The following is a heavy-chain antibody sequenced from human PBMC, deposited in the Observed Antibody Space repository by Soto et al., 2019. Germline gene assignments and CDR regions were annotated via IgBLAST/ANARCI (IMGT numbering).Heavy chain of an antibody. CDR1: GGSISSSTSY. Sequence: PSETLSLTCTVSGGSISSSTSYWGWIRQPPGKGLEWIGNIYYSGSTYYNPSLKSRVTLSADTSKNQFSLKASSVTAADTAVYFFVRISANTRTEEVHDAFEVWGQGTMVTLSS. CDR3: VRISANTRTEEVHDAFEV. J-gene: IGHJ3*01. V-gene: IGHV4-39*01. CDR2: IYYSGST. D-gene: IGHD2-2*01.